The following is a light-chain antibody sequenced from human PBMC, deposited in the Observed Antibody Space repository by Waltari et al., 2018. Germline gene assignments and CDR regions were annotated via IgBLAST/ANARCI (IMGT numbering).Light chain of an antibody. CDR3: QTGGHGTWV. CDR1: RGHYSNV. V-gene: IGLV4-69*01. Sequence: QLVLTQSPSASASLGASITPTCTLSRGHYSNVIAWLQHLPEKGPRYLMKVNSDGSHSRGNEIPDRFSGSSSGAERYLTISSLQSEDEADYYCQTGGHGTWVFGGGTKLTVL. CDR2: VNSDGSH. J-gene: IGLJ3*02.